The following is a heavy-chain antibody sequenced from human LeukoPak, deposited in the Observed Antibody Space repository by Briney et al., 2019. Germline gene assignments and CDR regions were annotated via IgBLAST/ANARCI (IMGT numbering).Heavy chain of an antibody. J-gene: IGHJ4*02. CDR1: GGTFSSYA. CDR3: ATVSPPRGIAARPDY. V-gene: IGHV1-24*01. D-gene: IGHD6-6*01. Sequence: ASVKVSCKASGGTFSSYAISWVRQAPGQGLEWMGGFDPEDGETIYAQKFQGRVTMTEDTSTDTAYMELSSLRSEDTAVYYCATVSPPRGIAARPDYWGQGTLVTVSS. CDR2: FDPEDGET.